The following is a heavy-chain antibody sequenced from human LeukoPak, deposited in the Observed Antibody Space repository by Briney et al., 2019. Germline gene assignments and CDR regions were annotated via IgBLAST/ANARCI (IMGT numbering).Heavy chain of an antibody. Sequence: GGSLRLSCAASGFTVSSNYMSWVRQAPGKGLEWVSVIYSGGSTYYADSVKGRFTISRHNSKNTLYLQMNSLRAEDTAVYYCARDRKIVGATTRTTALDYWGQGTLVTVSS. D-gene: IGHD1-26*01. CDR2: IYSGGST. J-gene: IGHJ4*02. CDR3: ARDRKIVGATTRTTALDY. V-gene: IGHV3-53*04. CDR1: GFTVSSNY.